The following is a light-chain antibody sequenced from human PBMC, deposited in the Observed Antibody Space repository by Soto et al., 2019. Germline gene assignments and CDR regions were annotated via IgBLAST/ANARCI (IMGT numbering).Light chain of an antibody. Sequence: AIRMTQSPSSFSASPGDRVTITCRASQGISGYLAWYQQKPGKAPKLLIYKASSLESGVPSRFSGSGSGTDCTITISSLQYEDCSTYYCQQSNSFTRTFGQGTKVDIK. J-gene: IGKJ1*01. CDR2: KAS. CDR3: QQSNSFTRT. CDR1: QGISGY. V-gene: IGKV1-8*01.